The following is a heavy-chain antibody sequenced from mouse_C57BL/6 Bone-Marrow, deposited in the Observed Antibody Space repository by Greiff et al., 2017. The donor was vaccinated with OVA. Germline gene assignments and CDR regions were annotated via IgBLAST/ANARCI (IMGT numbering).Heavy chain of an antibody. J-gene: IGHJ1*03. V-gene: IGHV1-81*01. CDR1: GFTFTSYG. CDR3: ARCYYGSSPNWYFDV. Sequence: QVQLQQSGAELARPGASVKLSCTASGFTFTSYGISWVKQRTGQGLEWIGEIYPRSGNTYYNEKFKGKATLTADKSSSTAYMELRSLTSEDSAVYFCARCYYGSSPNWYFDVWGTGTTVTVSS. D-gene: IGHD1-1*01. CDR2: IYPRSGNT.